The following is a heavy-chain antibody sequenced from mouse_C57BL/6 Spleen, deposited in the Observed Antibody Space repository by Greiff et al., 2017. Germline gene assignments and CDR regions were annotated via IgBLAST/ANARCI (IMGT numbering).Heavy chain of an antibody. CDR3: ARGDYDGSSFDY. V-gene: IGHV1-82*01. Sequence: VQLQQSGPELVKPGASVKISCKASGYAFSSSWMNWVKQRPGKGLEWIGRIYPGDGDTNYNGKFKGKATLTADKSSSTAYMQLSSLTSEDSAVYFCARGDYDGSSFDYWGQGTTLTVSS. CDR2: IYPGDGDT. CDR1: GYAFSSSW. D-gene: IGHD1-1*01. J-gene: IGHJ2*01.